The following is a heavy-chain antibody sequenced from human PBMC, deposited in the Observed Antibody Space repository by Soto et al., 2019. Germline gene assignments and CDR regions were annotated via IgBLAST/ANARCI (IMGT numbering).Heavy chain of an antibody. D-gene: IGHD3-22*01. CDR3: ATYRYYYDTSYYYPHYYYGMDV. V-gene: IGHV3-53*01. CDR2: IYSGGDT. J-gene: IGHJ6*02. Sequence: GGSLRLSCAASGFTVSNSNMSRFRQAPGKGLEWVSLIYSGGDTSYADSVKGRFTIARDNSKNTLYLQMNSLRAEDTAVYYCATYRYYYDTSYYYPHYYYGMDVWGQGPRVTVSS. CDR1: GFTVSNSN.